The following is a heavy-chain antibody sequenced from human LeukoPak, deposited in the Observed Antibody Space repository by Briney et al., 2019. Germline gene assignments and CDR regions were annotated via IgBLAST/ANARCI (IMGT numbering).Heavy chain of an antibody. CDR1: GGSLRSFY. J-gene: IGHJ5*02. Sequence: SETLSLTCTVAGGSLRSFYWSWIRQPPGKEPEWIGFVFPTGTTNYNPSLRSRVAMSVDMSENQFSLKLSSVTAADTAVYYCARNGNYGLGWFDPWGQGTMVTVSS. CDR2: VFPTGTT. V-gene: IGHV4-4*09. CDR3: ARNGNYGLGWFDP. D-gene: IGHD3-16*01.